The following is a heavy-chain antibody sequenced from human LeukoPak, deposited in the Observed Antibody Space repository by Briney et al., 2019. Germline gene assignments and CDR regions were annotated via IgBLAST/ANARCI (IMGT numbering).Heavy chain of an antibody. Sequence: GGSLRLSCAASGFTVSSNYMSWVRQAPGKGLEWVSSISSSSSYIYYADSVKGRFTISRDNAKNSLYLQMNSLRAEDTAVYYCANYCSGGSCYWMDVWGQGTTVTVSS. CDR3: ANYCSGGSCYWMDV. CDR1: GFTVSSNY. J-gene: IGHJ6*02. CDR2: ISSSSSYI. V-gene: IGHV3-21*01. D-gene: IGHD2-15*01.